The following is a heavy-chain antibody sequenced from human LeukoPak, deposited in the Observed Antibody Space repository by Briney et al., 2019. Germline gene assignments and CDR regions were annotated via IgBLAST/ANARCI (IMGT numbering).Heavy chain of an antibody. J-gene: IGHJ4*02. Sequence: GASVKVSCKSSGYTFTGYYIHWVRQAPGQGLEWMGWINPSTGATKYAQKFQGRVTMTRDTSISTVYMELSRLKSDNTGVYYCARSSWSLGSGSTPYDYWGQGTLVTVSS. CDR1: GYTFTGYY. CDR2: INPSTGAT. V-gene: IGHV1-2*02. D-gene: IGHD3-10*01. CDR3: ARSSWSLGSGSTPYDY.